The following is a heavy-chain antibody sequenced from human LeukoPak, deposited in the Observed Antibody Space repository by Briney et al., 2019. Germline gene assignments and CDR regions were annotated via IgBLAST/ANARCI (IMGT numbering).Heavy chain of an antibody. V-gene: IGHV4-59*02. J-gene: IGHJ4*02. Sequence: SETLSLTCAVSGASVSNSHWNWIRHFPGKGLEWIGCLSYTGKTDYNPSLSSRVTISLGTSNDQVSLKLKSVTAADTAVYYCSEGYFEPFAHWGPGTLVTVSS. CDR2: LSYTGKT. D-gene: IGHD2/OR15-2a*01. CDR3: SEGYFEPFAH. CDR1: GASVSNSH.